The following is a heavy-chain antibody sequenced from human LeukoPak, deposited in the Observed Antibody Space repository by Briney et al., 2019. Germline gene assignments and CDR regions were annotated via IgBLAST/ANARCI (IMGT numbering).Heavy chain of an antibody. J-gene: IGHJ5*02. CDR3: ARAKWFGEFFWFDP. CDR2: INPNSGGT. V-gene: IGHV1-2*02. Sequence: GASVKVSCKASGYTFTGCYMHWVRQAPGQGLEWMGWINPNSGGTNYAQKFQGRVTMTRDTSISTAYMELRSLRSDDTAVYYCARAKWFGEFFWFDPWGQGTLVTVSS. CDR1: GYTFTGCY. D-gene: IGHD3-10*01.